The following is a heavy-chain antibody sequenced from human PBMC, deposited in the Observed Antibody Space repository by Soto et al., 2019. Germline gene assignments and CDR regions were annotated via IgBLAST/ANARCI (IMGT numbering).Heavy chain of an antibody. CDR2: ISSSSKYI. J-gene: IGHJ5*02. D-gene: IGHD2-15*01. V-gene: IGHV3-21*01. Sequence: EVQLVESGGGLVKPGGSLRLSCAASGFTFSSYVMNWVRQAPGKGLEWVSSISSSSKYIYYADSVKGRFTISRDNAKNSMHLQMRSLTAEDTAVYYCAREASRGSRWSAPWGQGTLVTVSS. CDR1: GFTFSSYV. CDR3: AREASRGSRWSAP.